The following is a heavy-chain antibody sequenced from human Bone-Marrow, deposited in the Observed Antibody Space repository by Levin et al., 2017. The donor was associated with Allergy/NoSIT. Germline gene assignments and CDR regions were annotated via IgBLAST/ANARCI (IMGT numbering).Heavy chain of an antibody. V-gene: IGHV4-59*08. CDR3: ARDRVAIVSTTHYFYGMDV. CDR2: IYYTGST. J-gene: IGHJ6*02. Sequence: TSETLSLTCSVSGGSISNYYWSWIRQPPGKGLEWIGYIYYTGSTNYNPSLKSRVTISVDTSKNQFSLKMRSMTAADTAMYFCARDRVAIVSTTHYFYGMDVWGRGTTVTVSS. CDR1: GGSISNYY. D-gene: IGHD5-12*01.